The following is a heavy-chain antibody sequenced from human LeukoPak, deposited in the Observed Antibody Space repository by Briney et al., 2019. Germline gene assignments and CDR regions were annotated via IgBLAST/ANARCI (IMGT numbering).Heavy chain of an antibody. CDR1: GFTFSSYE. CDR3: ASTGSSTSCYASCSMDV. J-gene: IGHJ6*03. V-gene: IGHV3-48*03. Sequence: QPGGSLRLSCAASGFTFSSYEMNWVRQAPGKGLEWVSYISSSGSTIYYADSVKGRLTISRDNAKNSLYLQMNSLRAEDTAVYYCASTGSSTSCYASCSMDVWGKGTTVTVSS. D-gene: IGHD2-2*01. CDR2: ISSSGSTI.